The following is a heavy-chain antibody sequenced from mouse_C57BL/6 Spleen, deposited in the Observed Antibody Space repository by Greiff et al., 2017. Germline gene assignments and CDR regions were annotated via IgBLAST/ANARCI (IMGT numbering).Heavy chain of an antibody. J-gene: IGHJ3*01. CDR2: INPNYGTT. CDR1: GYSFTDYN. D-gene: IGHD2-4*01. V-gene: IGHV1-39*01. Sequence: VHVKQSGPELVKPGASVKISCKASGYSFTDYNMNWVKQSNGKSLEWIGVINPNYGTTSYNQKFKGKATLTVDQSSSTAYMQLNSLTSEDSAVYYCAKGYYDYDVGFAYWGQGTLVTVSA. CDR3: AKGYYDYDVGFAY.